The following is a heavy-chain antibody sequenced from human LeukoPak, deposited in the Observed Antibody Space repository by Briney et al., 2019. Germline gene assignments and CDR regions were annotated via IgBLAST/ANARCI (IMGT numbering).Heavy chain of an antibody. CDR1: GYSISSGYY. Sequence: PSETLSLTCTVSGYSISSGYYWGWTRQPPGKGLEWIGSIYHSGGTYYNPSLKSRVTISVDTSKNQFSLKLSPVTAADTAVYYCARVGITMVRGARSHFDYWGQGTLVTVSS. CDR3: ARVGITMVRGARSHFDY. J-gene: IGHJ4*02. V-gene: IGHV4-38-2*02. CDR2: IYHSGGT. D-gene: IGHD3-10*01.